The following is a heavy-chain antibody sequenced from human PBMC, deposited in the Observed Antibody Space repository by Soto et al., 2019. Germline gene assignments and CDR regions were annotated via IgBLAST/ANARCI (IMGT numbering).Heavy chain of an antibody. D-gene: IGHD4-17*01. CDR2: IIPILGIA. J-gene: IGHJ4*02. CDR1: GGTFSSYT. V-gene: IGHV1-69*04. Sequence: SVKVSCKASGGTFSSYTISWVRQAPGQGLEWMGRIIPILGIANYAQKFQGRVTITADKSTSTAYMELSSLRSEDTAVYYCARDDYGGNSSPSVWGQGTLVTVSS. CDR3: ARDDYGGNSSPSV.